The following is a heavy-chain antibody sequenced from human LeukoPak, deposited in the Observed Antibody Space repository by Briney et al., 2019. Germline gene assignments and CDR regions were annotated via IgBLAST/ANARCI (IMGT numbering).Heavy chain of an antibody. CDR3: AREGRWRYDILTGYFDY. D-gene: IGHD3-9*01. CDR1: GFTFRNYY. V-gene: IGHV3-21*01. Sequence: GGSLRLSCAASGFTFRNYYMIWVRQAPGKGLEWVSSISTSSSQKNYADSVKGRFSISRDNANNSLFLQMDSLTAEDTAVYYCAREGRWRYDILTGYFDYWGQGILVTVSS. CDR2: ISTSSSQK. J-gene: IGHJ4*02.